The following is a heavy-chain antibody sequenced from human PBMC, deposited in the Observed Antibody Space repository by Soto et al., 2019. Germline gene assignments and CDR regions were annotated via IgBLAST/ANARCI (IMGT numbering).Heavy chain of an antibody. CDR1: TVSFSDYY. Sequence: TSETLSLTCGVDTVSFSDYYWTWIRQPPGKGLEWIGEISHSGSTNYNPSLKSRVTISVDTSKKQFSLRLSSVTAADTAVYYCARGVGKWLVPYYFDRWGQGTLVTVS. V-gene: IGHV4-34*01. CDR2: ISHSGST. D-gene: IGHD6-19*01. J-gene: IGHJ4*02. CDR3: ARGVGKWLVPYYFDR.